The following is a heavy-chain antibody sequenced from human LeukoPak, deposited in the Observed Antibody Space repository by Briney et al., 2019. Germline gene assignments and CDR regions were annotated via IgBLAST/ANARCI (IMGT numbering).Heavy chain of an antibody. CDR1: GFTFSDYY. CDR3: AREGSGSYSIAYCYYGMDV. V-gene: IGHV3-11*06. J-gene: IGHJ6*04. D-gene: IGHD3-10*01. CDR2: ISSSSSYT. Sequence: GGSLRLSCAASGFTFSDYYMSWIRQAPGKGLEWVSYISSSSSYTNYADSVKGRFTISRDNAKNSLYLQMNSLRAEDTAVYYCAREGSGSYSIAYCYYGMDVWGKGTTVTVSS.